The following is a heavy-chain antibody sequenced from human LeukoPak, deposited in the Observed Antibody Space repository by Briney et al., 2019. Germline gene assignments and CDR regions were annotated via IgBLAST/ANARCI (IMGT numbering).Heavy chain of an antibody. CDR2: INHSGST. CDR3: AIRGAMATGYFDY. CDR1: GGSFSGYY. Sequence: PSETLSLTCVVYGGSFSGYYWSWIRPPPGKGLEWIGEINHSGSTNYNPSLKSRVTISVDTSKNQYSLKLSSVTAADTAVYYCAIRGAMATGYFDYWGQGTMVTVSS. V-gene: IGHV4-34*01. J-gene: IGHJ4*02. D-gene: IGHD3-10*01.